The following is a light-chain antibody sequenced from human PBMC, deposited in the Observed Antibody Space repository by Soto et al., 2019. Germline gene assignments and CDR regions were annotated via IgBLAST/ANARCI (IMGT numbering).Light chain of an antibody. CDR2: GAS. Sequence: EIVLTQSPGTLSLSPGERATLSCRASESVSSSYLAWFQQKPGQAPRLLIYGASSRATGIPDRFSGSGSGTDFTLTISRLEPEAFAAYYCQQYGSSRTFGQGTKVDIK. J-gene: IGKJ1*01. V-gene: IGKV3-20*01. CDR1: ESVSSSY. CDR3: QQYGSSRT.